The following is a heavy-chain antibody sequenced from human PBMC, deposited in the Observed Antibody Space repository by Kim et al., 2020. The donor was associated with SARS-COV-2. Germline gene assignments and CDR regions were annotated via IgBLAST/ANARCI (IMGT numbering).Heavy chain of an antibody. V-gene: IGHV3-9*01. CDR1: GFTFDDYA. CDR3: AKDISVVTRDYYYYYYGMDV. Sequence: GGSLRLSCTASGFTFDDYAMHWVRQAPGKGLEWVSGISWNSGSIGYADSVKGRFTISRDNAKNSLYLQMNSLRAEDTALYYCAKDISVVTRDYYYYYYGMDVWGQGTTVTVSS. D-gene: IGHD2-15*01. J-gene: IGHJ6*02. CDR2: ISWNSGSI.